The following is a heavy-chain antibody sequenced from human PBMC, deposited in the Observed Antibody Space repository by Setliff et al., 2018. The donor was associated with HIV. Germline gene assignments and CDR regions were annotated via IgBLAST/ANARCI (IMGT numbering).Heavy chain of an antibody. J-gene: IGHJ4*02. CDR3: ASSPIITNGYYFDY. Sequence: SETLSLTCTVSRGSIRSGTYYWGWIRQPPGKGLEWIGNMYYTGNTYHNPSLKSRITISVDTSKNQFSLKLSSVTAADTAVYYCASSPIITNGYYFDYWGPGTLVTVSS. D-gene: IGHD2-8*01. CDR2: MYYTGNT. V-gene: IGHV4-39*01. CDR1: RGSIRSGTYY.